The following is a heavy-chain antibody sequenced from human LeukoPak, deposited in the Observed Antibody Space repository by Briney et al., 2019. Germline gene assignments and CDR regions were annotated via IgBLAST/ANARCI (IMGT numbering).Heavy chain of an antibody. CDR2: INHSGST. V-gene: IGHV4-34*01. Sequence: SETLSLTCAVYGGSFSGYYWSWIRQPPGKGLEWIGEINHSGSTNYNPSLKSRVTISVDTSKNQFSLKLSSVTAADTAVYYCARSEHPRSITMVRGVIIAFDYWGQGTLVTVSS. CDR3: ARSEHPRSITMVRGVIIAFDY. CDR1: GGSFSGYY. J-gene: IGHJ4*02. D-gene: IGHD3-10*01.